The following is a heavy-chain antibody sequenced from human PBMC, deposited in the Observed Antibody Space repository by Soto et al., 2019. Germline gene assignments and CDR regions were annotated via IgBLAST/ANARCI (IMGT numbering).Heavy chain of an antibody. CDR1: GFTFSSYA. V-gene: IGHV3-23*01. J-gene: IGHJ5*01. CDR3: ARAYPPDS. CDR2: IRASVGTT. Sequence: GGSLRLSCAASGFTFSSYAMNWVRHAPGKGLERVSAIRASVGTTYYADSVKGRFTISRDNSNNTLYLQMNSLRAEDTAVYYCARAYPPDSWGQGTLVTVS.